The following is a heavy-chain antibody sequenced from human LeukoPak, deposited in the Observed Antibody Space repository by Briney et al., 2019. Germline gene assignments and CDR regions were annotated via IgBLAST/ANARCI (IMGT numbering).Heavy chain of an antibody. J-gene: IGHJ4*02. D-gene: IGHD5-18*01. CDR2: ISGSGVST. V-gene: IGHV3-23*01. CDR1: GFTFDHYA. CDR3: AKDQLWSYFDY. Sequence: GSLRLSCAASGFTFDHYAMSWVRQVPGKGLEWVSPISGSGVSTYYADSVKGRFTVSRDNSKNTLYLRMNSLRAEDTAVYYCAKDQLWSYFDYWGQGTLVTVSS.